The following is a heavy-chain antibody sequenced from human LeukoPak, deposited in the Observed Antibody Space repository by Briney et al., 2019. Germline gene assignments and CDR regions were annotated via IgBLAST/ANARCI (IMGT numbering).Heavy chain of an antibody. J-gene: IGHJ4*02. V-gene: IGHV1-58*01. CDR1: GFTFTSSA. D-gene: IGHD2-2*01. CDR2: IVVGSGNT. Sequence: GTSVKVSCKASGFTFTSSAVQWVRQARGQRLEWIGWIVVGSGNTNYAQKFQERVTITRDMSTSTAYMELRSLRSDDTAVYYCARDRYCSSTSCYAADYWGQGTLVTVSS. CDR3: ARDRYCSSTSCYAADY.